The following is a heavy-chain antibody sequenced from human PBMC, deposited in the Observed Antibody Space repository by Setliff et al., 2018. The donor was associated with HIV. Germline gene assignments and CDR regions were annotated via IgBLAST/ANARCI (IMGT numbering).Heavy chain of an antibody. J-gene: IGHJ4*02. V-gene: IGHV4-31*01. D-gene: IGHD2-21*02. CDR1: GDSITSGNFF. CDR3: ARGRVFCDGDSCYHFDY. CDR2: IYFSGSA. Sequence: TLSLTCTVSGDSITSGNFFWSWIRQSPGKGLEWIGYIYFSGSATHNPTLKSPVSISVGTSKNQFYLTITSVTAADTAVYYCARGRVFCDGDSCYHFDYWGRGILVTVSS.